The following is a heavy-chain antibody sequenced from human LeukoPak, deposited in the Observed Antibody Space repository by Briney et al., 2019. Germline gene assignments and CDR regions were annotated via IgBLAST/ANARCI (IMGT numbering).Heavy chain of an antibody. V-gene: IGHV4-30-4*08. CDR2: IYYSGST. J-gene: IGHJ4*02. Sequence: SETLSLTCTVSGGSISSGDYYWSWIRQPPGKGLEWIGYIYYSGSTYYNPSLKSRVTISVDTSKNQFSLKLSSETAADTAVYYCARDSFSSYCSSTSGSSFDYWGQGTLVTVSS. CDR1: GGSISSGDYY. D-gene: IGHD2-2*01. CDR3: ARDSFSSYCSSTSGSSFDY.